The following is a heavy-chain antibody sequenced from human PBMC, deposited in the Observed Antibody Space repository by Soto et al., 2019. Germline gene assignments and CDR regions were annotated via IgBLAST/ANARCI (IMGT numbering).Heavy chain of an antibody. CDR3: ARRPEWVVAATRKGAFDI. J-gene: IGHJ3*02. D-gene: IGHD2-15*01. CDR2: IYYSGST. CDR1: GGSISSGGYY. V-gene: IGHV4-31*03. Sequence: SETLSLTCTVSGGSISSGGYYWSWIRQHPGKGLEWIGYIYYSGSTYYNPSLKSRVTISVDTSKNQFSLKLSSVTAADTAVYYCARRPEWVVAATRKGAFDIWGQGTMVTGSS.